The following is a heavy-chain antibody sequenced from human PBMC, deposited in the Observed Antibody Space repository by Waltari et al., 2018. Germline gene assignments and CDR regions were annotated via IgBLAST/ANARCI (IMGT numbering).Heavy chain of an antibody. V-gene: IGHV4-38-2*02. CDR1: GYSISSGYY. J-gene: IGHJ3*02. D-gene: IGHD3-10*01. CDR3: ARGSMVQGVDAFDI. CDR2: IYHSGST. Sequence: QVQLQESGPGLVKPSETLSLTCTVSGYSISSGYYWGWIRQPPGKGLEWIGSIYHSGSTYYNPSLKSRVTISVDTSKNQFSLKLSAVTAADTAVYYCARGSMVQGVDAFDIWGQGTMVTVSS.